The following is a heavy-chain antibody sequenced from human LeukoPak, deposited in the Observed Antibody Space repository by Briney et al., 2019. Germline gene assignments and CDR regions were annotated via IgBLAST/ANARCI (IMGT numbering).Heavy chain of an antibody. Sequence: SETLSLTCTVSGGSISSYYWSWIRQPPGKGLEWIGYIYYSGSTNYNPSLKSRVTISVDTSKNQFSLKLSSVTAADTAVYYCARVWAGTVDHWGQGTLVTVSS. J-gene: IGHJ4*02. CDR1: GGSISSYY. CDR2: IYYSGST. CDR3: ARVWAGTVDH. V-gene: IGHV4-59*01. D-gene: IGHD6-19*01.